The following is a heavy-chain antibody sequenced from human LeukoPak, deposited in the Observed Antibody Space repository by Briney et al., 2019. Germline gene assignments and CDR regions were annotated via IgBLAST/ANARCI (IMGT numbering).Heavy chain of an antibody. CDR1: GSSITSDYF. Sequence: SETLSLTCDVSGSSITSDYFWGWIQQPPGKGLEWIATIYYSWGMYFNPSLKSRVTISLDASKNQYSLKMTSLTAADTAIYYCARNVTAGFFDYWGQGVLVTVSS. J-gene: IGHJ4*02. CDR2: IYYSWGM. D-gene: IGHD1-1*01. CDR3: ARNVTAGFFDY. V-gene: IGHV4-38-2*01.